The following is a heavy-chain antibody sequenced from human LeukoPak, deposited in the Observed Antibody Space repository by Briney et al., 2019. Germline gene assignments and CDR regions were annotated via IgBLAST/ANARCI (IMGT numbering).Heavy chain of an antibody. Sequence: ASVTVSCKASGYTFTGYYMHWVRQAPGQGLEWMGGIIPIFGTANYAQKFQGRVTITTDESTSTAYMELSSLRSEDTAVYYCARGRGSQQFDYWGQGTLVTVSS. D-gene: IGHD3-10*01. CDR2: IIPIFGTA. V-gene: IGHV1-69*05. J-gene: IGHJ4*02. CDR1: GYTFTGYY. CDR3: ARGRGSQQFDY.